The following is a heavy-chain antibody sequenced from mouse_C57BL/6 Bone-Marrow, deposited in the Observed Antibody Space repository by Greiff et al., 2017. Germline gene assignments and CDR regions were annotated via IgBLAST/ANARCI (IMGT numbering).Heavy chain of an antibody. J-gene: IGHJ4*01. CDR1: GFSLTSYA. Sequence: VKLMESGPGLVAPSQSLSITCTVSGFSLTSYAISWVRQPPGKGLEWLGVIWTGGGKNYNSALKSRLSISKDNSKSQVFLKMNSLQTDDTARYYCAITVVGAMDYWGQGTSVTVSS. CDR2: IWTGGGK. D-gene: IGHD1-1*01. V-gene: IGHV2-9-1*01. CDR3: AITVVGAMDY.